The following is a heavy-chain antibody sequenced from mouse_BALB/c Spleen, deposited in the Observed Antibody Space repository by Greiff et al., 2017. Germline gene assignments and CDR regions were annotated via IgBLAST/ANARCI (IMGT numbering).Heavy chain of an antibody. CDR1: GFTFSNYW. Sequence: EVMLVESGGGLVQPGGSMKLSCVASGFTFSNYWMNWVRQSPEKGLEWVAEIRLKSNNYATHYAESVKGRFTISRDDSKSSVYLQMNNLRAEDTGIYYCAPEGFYAMDYWGQGTSVTVSS. CDR3: APEGFYAMDY. J-gene: IGHJ4*01. V-gene: IGHV6-6*02. CDR2: IRLKSNNYAT.